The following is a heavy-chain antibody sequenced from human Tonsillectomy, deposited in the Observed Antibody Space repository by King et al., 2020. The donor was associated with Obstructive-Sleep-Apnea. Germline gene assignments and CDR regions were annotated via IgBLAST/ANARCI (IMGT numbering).Heavy chain of an antibody. CDR2: ISAYTGNT. J-gene: IGHJ4*02. Sequence: QLVQSGGEVKKPGASVKVSCKTSGYTFTNYGISWVRQAPGQGLEWMGWISAYTGNTNYAQNLQDRVTMTTDTSTSTAYMELRTLRSDDTAIYYCARDTVDTTLDLNFDYWGQGTLVTVSS. D-gene: IGHD5-18*01. V-gene: IGHV1-18*04. CDR3: ARDTVDTTLDLNFDY. CDR1: GYTFTNYG.